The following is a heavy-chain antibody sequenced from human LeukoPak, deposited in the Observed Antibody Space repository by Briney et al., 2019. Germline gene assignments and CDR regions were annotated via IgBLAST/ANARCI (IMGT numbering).Heavy chain of an antibody. J-gene: IGHJ4*02. CDR1: GFTFGSHW. Sequence: PGGSLRLSCAASGFTFGSHWMTWVRQAPGKGLERVANIQPDGTAKEYVGSVKGRFSIPRDNAANSLYLQMNSLRAEDTAVYYCARWNYNSLTGYYIDYWGQGTLVAVSS. V-gene: IGHV3-7*01. D-gene: IGHD3-9*01. CDR3: ARWNYNSLTGYYIDY. CDR2: IQPDGTAK.